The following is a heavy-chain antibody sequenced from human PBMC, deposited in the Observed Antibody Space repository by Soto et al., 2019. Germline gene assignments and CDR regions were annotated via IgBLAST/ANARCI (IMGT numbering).Heavy chain of an antibody. CDR2: IYTSGST. Sequence: QVQLQESGPGLVKPSETLSLTCTVSGASISSYFWSWIRQPAGKGLEWIGRIYTSGSTEYKPSHESRVSTTVDTTEKQVALMVTSVTAADTAVYYCEAMCRSPSCYGTDVWGQGTSVTVSS. J-gene: IGHJ6*02. CDR3: EAMCRSPSCYGTDV. V-gene: IGHV4-4*07. CDR1: GASISSYF. D-gene: IGHD2-2*01.